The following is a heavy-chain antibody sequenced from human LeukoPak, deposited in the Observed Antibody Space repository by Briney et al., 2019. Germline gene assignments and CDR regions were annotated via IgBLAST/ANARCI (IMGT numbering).Heavy chain of an antibody. D-gene: IGHD2-15*01. CDR2: ISGSGGST. CDR3: ARDSLPPGDAFDI. Sequence: GGSLRLSCAASGFTFSSYAMSWVRQAPGKGLEWVSAISGSGGSTYYADSVKGRFTISRDDSKNTLYLQMNSLRAEDTAVYYCARDSLPPGDAFDIWGQGTKVTVSS. CDR1: GFTFSSYA. J-gene: IGHJ3*02. V-gene: IGHV3-23*01.